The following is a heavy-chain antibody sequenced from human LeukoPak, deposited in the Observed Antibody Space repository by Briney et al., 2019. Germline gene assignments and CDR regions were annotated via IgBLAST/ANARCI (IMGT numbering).Heavy chain of an antibody. CDR1: GFTVSSNY. CDR2: ISGSGGST. D-gene: IGHD1-1*01. J-gene: IGHJ3*02. Sequence: GGSLRLSCAASGFTVSSNYMSWVRQAPGKGLEWVSAISGSGGSTYYADSVKGRFTISRDNSKNTLYLQMNSLRAEDAAVYYCARGAERDWAFDIWGQGTMVTVSS. CDR3: ARGAERDWAFDI. V-gene: IGHV3-23*01.